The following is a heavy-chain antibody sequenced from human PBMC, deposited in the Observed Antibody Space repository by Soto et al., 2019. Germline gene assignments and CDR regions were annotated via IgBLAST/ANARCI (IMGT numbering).Heavy chain of an antibody. Sequence: EVQLVESGGAVVQPGGSLRLSCAASGFTFDDYPMHWVRQAPGKGLEWVSLISWDGDSTSLADSVKGRFTVSRDNNKNFLNLQMNRLRTEATAFDFCARGNPAKWLDVWGESFDGWGQGTKVTVSS. CDR3: ARGNPAKWLDVWGESFDG. CDR2: ISWDGDST. CDR1: GFTFDDYP. V-gene: IGHV3-43*01. J-gene: IGHJ3*01. D-gene: IGHD3-16*01.